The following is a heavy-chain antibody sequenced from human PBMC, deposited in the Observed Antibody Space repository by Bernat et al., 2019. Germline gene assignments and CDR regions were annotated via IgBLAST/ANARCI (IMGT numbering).Heavy chain of an antibody. V-gene: IGHV3-7*03. CDR2: IKQDGSVQ. Sequence: EVQLVESGGALVQPGGSLRLSCVSSGFSFSGIWMTWVRQAPGKGLEWVANIKQDGSVQHYVDSVKGRFIISRDNTKNSLFLQMNSLRVDDTAVYYCARGYGPENWGQGTLVTVSS. CDR1: GFSFSGIW. D-gene: IGHD2-8*02. CDR3: ARGYGPEN. J-gene: IGHJ1*01.